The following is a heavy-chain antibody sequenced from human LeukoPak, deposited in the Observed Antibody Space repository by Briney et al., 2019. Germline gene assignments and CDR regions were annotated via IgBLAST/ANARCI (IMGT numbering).Heavy chain of an antibody. CDR1: GGSISSSSYY. V-gene: IGHV4-39*01. J-gene: IGHJ4*02. CDR3: ARARPGGGADY. CDR2: IYYSGST. D-gene: IGHD2-8*02. Sequence: SETLSLTCTVSGGSISSSSYYWGWIRQPPGKGLEWIGSIYYSGSTYYNPSLRSRVTISVDTSKNQFSLKLSSVTAADTAVYYCARARPGGGADYWGQGTLVTVSS.